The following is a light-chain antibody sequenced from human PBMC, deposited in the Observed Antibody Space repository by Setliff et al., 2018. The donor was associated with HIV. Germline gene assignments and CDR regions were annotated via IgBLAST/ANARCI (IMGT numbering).Light chain of an antibody. CDR3: CSNTGSNTYV. Sequence: QSALTQPASVSGSPGQSITISCTGTSGDVGRYNLVSWYQQYPGKAPKLMIYQATKRPSGVSNRFSGSKSGNTASLTISGLQAEDEADYYCCSNTGSNTYVFGSGTKSPS. V-gene: IGLV2-23*01. CDR2: QAT. CDR1: SGDVGRYNL. J-gene: IGLJ1*01.